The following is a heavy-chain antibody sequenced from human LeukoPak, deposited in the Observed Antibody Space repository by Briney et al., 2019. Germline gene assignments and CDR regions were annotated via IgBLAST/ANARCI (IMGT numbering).Heavy chain of an antibody. CDR3: ARESPACGGGSCYDY. D-gene: IGHD2-15*01. J-gene: IGHJ4*02. CDR2: IYYSGTT. V-gene: IGHV4-59*01. Sequence: PSETLSLTCTVTGGSINSYYWSWIRQPPGKGLEWIGFIYYSGTTNCNPSLKSRVTISVDTSNNQFSLKLSSVTAADTAVYYCARESPACGGGSCYDYWGQGTLVTVSS. CDR1: GGSINSYY.